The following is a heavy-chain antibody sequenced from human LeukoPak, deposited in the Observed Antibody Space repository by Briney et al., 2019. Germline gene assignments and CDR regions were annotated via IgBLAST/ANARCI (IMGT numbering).Heavy chain of an antibody. Sequence: SETLSLTCAVYGGSFSGYYWSWIRQPLGKGLEWIGEINHSGSTNYNPSLKSRVTISVDTSKNQFSVKLSSATAADTAVYYCARRGYSYGYSGGSDYWGQGTLVTVSS. CDR2: INHSGST. J-gene: IGHJ4*02. CDR3: ARRGYSYGYSGGSDY. CDR1: GGSFSGYY. D-gene: IGHD5-18*01. V-gene: IGHV4-34*01.